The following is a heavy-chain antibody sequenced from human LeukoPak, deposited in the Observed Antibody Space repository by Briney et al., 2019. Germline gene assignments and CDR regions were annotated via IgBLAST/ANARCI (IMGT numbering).Heavy chain of an antibody. CDR2: IYTSGST. J-gene: IGHJ6*03. D-gene: IGHD1-26*01. CDR1: GGSISSYY. Sequence: PSETLSLTCTVSGGSISSYYWSWIRQPAGKGLEWIGRIYTSGSTNYNPSLKSRVTMSVDTSKNQFSLKLSSVTVADTAVYYCARDRQELPPSYYYYYMDVWGKGTTVTVSS. V-gene: IGHV4-4*07. CDR3: ARDRQELPPSYYYYYMDV.